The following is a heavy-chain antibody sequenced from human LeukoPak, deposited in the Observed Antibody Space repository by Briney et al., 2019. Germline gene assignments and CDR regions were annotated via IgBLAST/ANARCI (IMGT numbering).Heavy chain of an antibody. V-gene: IGHV3-21*01. Sequence: GGSLRLSCAASGFTFSSYNMHWVRQAPGKGLEWVSSIGSSSNYIHYADSLKGRFTISRDYAKNSLYLQMNSLKAEDTAVYYRARGELGDCTGGSGYFDYWGQGTLVTVSS. D-gene: IGHD2-8*02. CDR1: GFTFSSYN. CDR2: IGSSSNYI. J-gene: IGHJ4*02. CDR3: ARGELGDCTGGSGYFDY.